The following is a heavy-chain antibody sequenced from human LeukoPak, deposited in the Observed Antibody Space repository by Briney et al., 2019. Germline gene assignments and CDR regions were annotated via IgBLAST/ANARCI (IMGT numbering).Heavy chain of an antibody. CDR2: IRTTAEGAKYA. J-gene: IGHJ4*02. CDR3: ATGQRYAFDY. Sequence: GVALRLSCATSGFSFTEYPMNWVRQAPGKGLEWISNIRTTAEGAKYAYYADSVKGRVTISRDDGKNTLYLHMNSLRDDDTAVYYWATGQRYAFDYWGQGIRVTVSS. V-gene: IGHV3-48*02. CDR1: GFSFTEYP. D-gene: IGHD3-9*01.